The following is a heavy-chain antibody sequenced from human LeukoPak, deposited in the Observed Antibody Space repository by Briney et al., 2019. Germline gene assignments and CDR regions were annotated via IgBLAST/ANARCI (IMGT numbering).Heavy chain of an antibody. CDR2: INHSGST. CDR1: GGSFSGYY. Sequence: SETLSLTCAVYGGSFSGYYWSWIRQPPGKGLEWIGEINHSGSTNYNPSLKSRVTISVDTSKNQFSRKLSSVTAADTAVYYCARGYSYVWDFDYWGQGTLVTVSS. D-gene: IGHD5-18*01. CDR3: ARGYSYVWDFDY. V-gene: IGHV4-34*01. J-gene: IGHJ4*02.